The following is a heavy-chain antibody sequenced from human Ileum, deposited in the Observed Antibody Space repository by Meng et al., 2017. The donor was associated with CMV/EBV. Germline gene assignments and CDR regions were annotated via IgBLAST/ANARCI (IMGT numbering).Heavy chain of an antibody. D-gene: IGHD5-12*01. CDR2: LYSGGSA. CDR3: ARERGDLATSYFDY. Sequence: VQVVESGGDLIQPGGSLRLFREASGLIVSSHYMSWVRQTPGTGLEWVSVLYSGGSAYYADSVRGRFTISRDNSKNTLYLQMNNLRAEDTAMYYCARERGDLATSYFDYWGRGTLVTVSS. J-gene: IGHJ4*02. V-gene: IGHV3-53*01. CDR1: GLIVSSHY.